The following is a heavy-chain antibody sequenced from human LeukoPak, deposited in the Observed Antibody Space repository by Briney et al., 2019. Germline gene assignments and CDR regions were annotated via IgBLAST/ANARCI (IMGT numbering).Heavy chain of an antibody. V-gene: IGHV1-2*04. CDR2: INPNSGGT. CDR1: GYTFTGYY. J-gene: IGHJ6*02. Sequence: GASVKVSCKASGYTFTGYYMHWVRQAPGQGLEWMGWINPNSGGTNYAQKFQGWVTMTRDTSISTAYLQWSSLKASDTAMYYCARRWEYYYYGMDVWGQGTTVTVSS. D-gene: IGHD1-26*01. CDR3: ARRWEYYYYGMDV.